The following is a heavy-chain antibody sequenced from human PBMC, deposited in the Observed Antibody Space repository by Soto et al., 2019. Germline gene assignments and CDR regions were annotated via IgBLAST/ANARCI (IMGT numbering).Heavy chain of an antibody. D-gene: IGHD3-22*01. V-gene: IGHV3-53*01. J-gene: IGHJ4*02. CDR3: ARERSVSGYILAY. CDR2: IYTDGST. Sequence: GGSLRLSCAASGFTVSSNYMTWVRQAPGKGLEWVSVIYTDGSTYYADSVKGRFTISRDNSKNTLYLQMNSLRAEDTAVYYCARERSVSGYILAYWGQGTLVTVSS. CDR1: GFTVSSNY.